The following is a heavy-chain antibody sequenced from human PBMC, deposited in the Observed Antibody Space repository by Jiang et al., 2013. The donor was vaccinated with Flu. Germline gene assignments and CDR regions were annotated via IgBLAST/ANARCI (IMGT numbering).Heavy chain of an antibody. Sequence: CKASGYTFISYAMHWVRQAPGTRGLSGWGWINVGNGNTEYSQKFQGRVTITRDTSTTTAYMELSSLRSEDTAVYYCASRVTSIPFWGQGTLVTVSS. D-gene: IGHD2-21*02. V-gene: IGHV1-3*01. CDR1: GYTFISYA. CDR3: ASRVTSIPF. CDR2: INVGNGNT. J-gene: IGHJ4*02.